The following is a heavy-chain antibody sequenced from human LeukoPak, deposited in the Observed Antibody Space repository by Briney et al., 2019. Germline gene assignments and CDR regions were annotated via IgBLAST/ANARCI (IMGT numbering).Heavy chain of an antibody. Sequence: ASVKVSCRASGYTFTSYGISWVRQAPGQGLEGMGWISAYNGNTNYAQKLQGRVTMTTDTSTSTAYMELRSLRSDDTAVYYCASTEYYDSSGYGDAFDIWGQGTMVTVSS. CDR3: ASTEYYDSSGYGDAFDI. CDR2: ISAYNGNT. V-gene: IGHV1-18*01. J-gene: IGHJ3*02. D-gene: IGHD3-22*01. CDR1: GYTFTSYG.